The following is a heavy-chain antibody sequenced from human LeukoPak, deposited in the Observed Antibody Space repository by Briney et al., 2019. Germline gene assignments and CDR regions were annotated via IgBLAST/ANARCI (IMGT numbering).Heavy chain of an antibody. CDR2: ISGSGGST. Sequence: GGSLRLSCAASGFTFSSYAMSWVRQAPGKGLEWVSAISGSGGSTHYADSVKGRFTISRDNSKNTLYLQMNSLRAEDTAVYYCAKDPTYYDILTGYPSWGQGTLVTVSS. D-gene: IGHD3-9*01. J-gene: IGHJ5*02. CDR3: AKDPTYYDILTGYPS. CDR1: GFTFSSYA. V-gene: IGHV3-23*01.